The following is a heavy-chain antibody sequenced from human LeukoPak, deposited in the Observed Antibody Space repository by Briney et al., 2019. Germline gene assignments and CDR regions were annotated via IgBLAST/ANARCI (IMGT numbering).Heavy chain of an antibody. CDR2: ISAYNGNT. CDR1: GYTFTSYG. D-gene: IGHD3-10*01. Sequence: GASVKVSCKASGYTFTSYGISWVRQAPGQGLEWMGWISAYNGNTNYAQKLQGRVTMTTDTSTSTAYMELRSLRSDDTAVYYCASLMPSITRGGYNWFDPWGQGTLVTVSS. J-gene: IGHJ5*02. CDR3: ASLMPSITRGGYNWFDP. V-gene: IGHV1-18*01.